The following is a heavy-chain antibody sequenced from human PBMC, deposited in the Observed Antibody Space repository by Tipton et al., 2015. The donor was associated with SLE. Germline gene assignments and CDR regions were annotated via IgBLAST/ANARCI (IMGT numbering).Heavy chain of an antibody. D-gene: IGHD4-17*01. CDR2: IYISGKT. J-gene: IGHJ4*02. V-gene: IGHV4-4*07. CDR3: ARGAVYGDYVGYFDF. Sequence: TLSLTCTVSGGSISGYHWSWIRQPAGKGLEWIGRIYISGKTNYNDSLKSRVTISVDPAKNQFSLNLTSVTAADTAVYLCARGAVYGDYVGYFDFWGQGLLVTVSP. CDR1: GGSISGYH.